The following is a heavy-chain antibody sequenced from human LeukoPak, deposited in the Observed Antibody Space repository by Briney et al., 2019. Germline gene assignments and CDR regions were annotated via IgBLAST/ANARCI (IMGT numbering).Heavy chain of an antibody. CDR3: AKVVTTYYYDTSGYSDY. CDR1: GFTFSSYG. CDR2: IRYDGDNK. J-gene: IGHJ4*02. Sequence: PGGSLRLSCAASGFTFSSYGMHWVRQAPDKGLEWVAFIRYDGDNKYYVDSVKGRSTISRDNSKNTLYLQMNSLRAEDTAVYYCAKVVTTYYYDTSGYSDYWGQGTLVTVSS. D-gene: IGHD3-22*01. V-gene: IGHV3-30*02.